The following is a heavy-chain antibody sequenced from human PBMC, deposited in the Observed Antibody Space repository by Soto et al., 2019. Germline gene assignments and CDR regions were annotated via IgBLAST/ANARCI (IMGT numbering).Heavy chain of an antibody. CDR2: IWSDGINK. J-gene: IGHJ5*02. D-gene: IGHD6-13*01. CDR3: SRVAGDGTWWFDP. Sequence: QVHLVESGGGVVQPGRSLRLSCAASGFTFSRFGMHWVRQAPGKGLEWLAVIWSDGINKYYEDSVKGRFTISRDNSKNTLYLQMNSLRAEDTAIYCCSRVAGDGTWWFDPWGQGTLVTVSS. CDR1: GFTFSRFG. V-gene: IGHV3-33*01.